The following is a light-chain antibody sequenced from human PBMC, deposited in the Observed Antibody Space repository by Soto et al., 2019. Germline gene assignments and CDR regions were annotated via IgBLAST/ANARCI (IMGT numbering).Light chain of an antibody. Sequence: DIQMTQSPSTLSASVGDRVTITCRASQSISSWLAWYQQKPGKAPKLLIYKASSLESGVPSRFSGSGSAKEFTLTIRSLQLDDFATYYCQQYNSYSRTFGQGTKVEIK. CDR2: KAS. V-gene: IGKV1-5*03. CDR3: QQYNSYSRT. J-gene: IGKJ1*01. CDR1: QSISSW.